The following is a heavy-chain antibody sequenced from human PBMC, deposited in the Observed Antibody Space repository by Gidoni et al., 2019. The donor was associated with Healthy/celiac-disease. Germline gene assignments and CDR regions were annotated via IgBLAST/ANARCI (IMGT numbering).Heavy chain of an antibody. V-gene: IGHV3-23*01. J-gene: IGHJ4*02. CDR1: GFTFSSYA. CDR2: ISGSGGST. Sequence: EVQLLESGGGLVQPGRSLRLSCAASGFTFSSYAMSWVRQAPGKGLEWVSAISGSGGSTYYADSVKGRFTISRDNSKNTLYLQMNSLRAEDTAVYYCAKDRGLWFGEGDYWGQGTLVTVSS. D-gene: IGHD3-10*01. CDR3: AKDRGLWFGEGDY.